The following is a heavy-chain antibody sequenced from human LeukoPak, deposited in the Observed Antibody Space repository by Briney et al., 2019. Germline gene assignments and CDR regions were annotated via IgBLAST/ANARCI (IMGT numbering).Heavy chain of an antibody. Sequence: PSETLSLTCTVSSGSISDSNFYWGWIRQPPGKGLEWIGEINHSGSTNYNPSLKSRVTISVDTSKNQFSLKLSSVTAADTAVYYCARDRIYGSGSDHFDYWGQGTLVTVSS. CDR1: SGSISDSNFY. V-gene: IGHV4-39*07. D-gene: IGHD3-10*01. CDR2: INHSGST. CDR3: ARDRIYGSGSDHFDY. J-gene: IGHJ4*02.